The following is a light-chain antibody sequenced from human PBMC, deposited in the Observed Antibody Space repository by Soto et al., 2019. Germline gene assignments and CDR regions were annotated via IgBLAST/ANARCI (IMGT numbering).Light chain of an antibody. CDR2: SNN. V-gene: IGLV1-44*01. J-gene: IGLJ1*01. CDR3: AAWDDSLNGNV. CDR1: SSNIGSNT. Sequence: QTVVTQPPSASGTPGQRVTISCSGSSSNIGSNTVNWYQQLPGTAPKLLIYSNNQRPSGVPDRFSGSKSGTSASLAISGLQSEDEADYYCAAWDDSLNGNVCATGTKLTVL.